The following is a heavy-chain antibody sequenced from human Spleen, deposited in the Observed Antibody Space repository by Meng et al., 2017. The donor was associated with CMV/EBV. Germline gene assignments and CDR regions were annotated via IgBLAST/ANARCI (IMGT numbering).Heavy chain of an antibody. CDR3: ARDFRITMVPYGMDV. CDR2: ISSSSSTI. Sequence: GESLKISCAASGFTFSSYSMNWVRQAPGKGLEWVSYISSSSSTIYYADSVKGRFTISRDNAKNSLYLQMNSLRAEDTAVYYCARDFRITMVPYGMDVWGQGTTVTVSS. J-gene: IGHJ6*02. V-gene: IGHV3-48*04. CDR1: GFTFSSYS. D-gene: IGHD3-10*01.